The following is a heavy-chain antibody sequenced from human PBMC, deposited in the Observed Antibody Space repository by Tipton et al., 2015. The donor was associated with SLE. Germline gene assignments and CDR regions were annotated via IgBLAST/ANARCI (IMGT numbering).Heavy chain of an antibody. Sequence: SLRLSCAASGFTFYSYWMSWVRQAPGKGLEWVANIKHDGSERYYVDSVKGRFTISRDNAKNTLYLQMNSLRAEDTAVYYCARDRGFPDSFNIWGQWTMVTVSS. CDR1: GFTFYSYW. CDR3: ARDRGFPDSFNI. J-gene: IGHJ3*02. CDR2: IKHDGSER. V-gene: IGHV3-7*01. D-gene: IGHD3-10*01.